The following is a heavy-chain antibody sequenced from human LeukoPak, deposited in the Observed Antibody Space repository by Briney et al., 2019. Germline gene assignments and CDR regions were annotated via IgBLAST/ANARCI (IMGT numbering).Heavy chain of an antibody. D-gene: IGHD4-17*01. J-gene: IGHJ5*02. CDR3: AGDEDYGDYQNWFDP. Sequence: SVKVSCKASGGTFSSYAISWVRQAPGQGLEWMGGIIPIFGTANYAQKFQGRVTITADESTSTAYMGLSSLRSEDTAVYYCAGDEDYGDYQNWFDPWGQGTLVTVSS. CDR2: IIPIFGTA. CDR1: GGTFSSYA. V-gene: IGHV1-69*13.